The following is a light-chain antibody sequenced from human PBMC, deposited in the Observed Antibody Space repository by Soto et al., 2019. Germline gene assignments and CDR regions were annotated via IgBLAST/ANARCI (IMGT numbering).Light chain of an antibody. CDR1: SSDVGGYNY. CDR2: DVR. V-gene: IGLV2-14*03. J-gene: IGLJ3*02. CDR3: SSYTTSGALV. Sequence: QSVVTQPASVSGSPGQSITISCTGTSSDVGGYNYVSWYQQHPDKAPKLLIFDVRSRPSGISNRFSGSKSGNTASLTISGLQAEDGADYYCSSYTTSGALVFGGGTQLTVL.